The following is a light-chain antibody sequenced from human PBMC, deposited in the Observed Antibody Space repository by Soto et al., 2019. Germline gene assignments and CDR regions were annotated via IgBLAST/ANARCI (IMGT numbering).Light chain of an antibody. Sequence: QSALTQPASVSGSPGQSITISCTGTSSDVGGYNYVSWYQQHPGKAPKLMIYDVSNRPSGVSNRFSGSKSGNTASLTISGLQAEDEADYYCSSYTSSSTPYVFGTGTKVTLL. CDR2: DVS. CDR3: SSYTSSSTPYV. CDR1: SSDVGGYNY. V-gene: IGLV2-14*01. J-gene: IGLJ1*01.